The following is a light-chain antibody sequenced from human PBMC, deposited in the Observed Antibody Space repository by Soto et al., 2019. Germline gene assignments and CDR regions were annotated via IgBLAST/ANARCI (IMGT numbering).Light chain of an antibody. J-gene: IGLJ2*01. CDR1: SGSVSTSHF. CDR2: STN. CDR3: AAWDDRLVV. Sequence: QTVVTQEPSFSVSPGGTVTLTCGLRSGSVSTSHFASWYQQTPGQAPRTLIYSTNTRSSGVPDRFSASKSGTSGSLAISGLRSEDEADYYCAAWDDRLVVFGGGTKLTVL. V-gene: IGLV8-61*01.